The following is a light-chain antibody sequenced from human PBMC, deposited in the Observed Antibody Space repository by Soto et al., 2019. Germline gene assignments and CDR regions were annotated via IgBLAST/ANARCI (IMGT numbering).Light chain of an antibody. J-gene: IGKJ4*01. Sequence: DIQMTQSPSSLSASVGDRVTITCQASQDISNYLNWYQQKPGKAPKLLMYDASNLETGVPSRFSGSGAGTDFTFTISSLQHEDIATYYCQQYDNLLTFGGGTKVEIK. CDR2: DAS. CDR1: QDISNY. CDR3: QQYDNLLT. V-gene: IGKV1-33*01.